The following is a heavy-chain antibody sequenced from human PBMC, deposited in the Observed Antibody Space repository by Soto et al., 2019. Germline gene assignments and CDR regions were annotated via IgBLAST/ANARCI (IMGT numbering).Heavy chain of an antibody. D-gene: IGHD2-2*01. J-gene: IGHJ2*01. CDR3: ARKILGSTTRPTYWYFEP. CDR1: GFTFINYA. CDR2: ISGGGDAA. Sequence: EVQVLESGGGLVQPGGSLRLSCAGSGFTFINYAMNWVRQAPGKGLECVSSISGGGDAAFFPESVRGRFTISRDNSKNTVALQMNSLGVDDTALYYCARKILGSTTRPTYWYFEPWGRGTMVTVSS. V-gene: IGHV3-23*01.